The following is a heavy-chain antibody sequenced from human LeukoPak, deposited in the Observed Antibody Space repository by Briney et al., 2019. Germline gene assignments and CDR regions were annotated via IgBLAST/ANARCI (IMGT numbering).Heavy chain of an antibody. J-gene: IGHJ5*02. V-gene: IGHV1-2*02. D-gene: IGHD4-17*01. CDR3: AGNDYGDYGVWFDP. CDR2: INPNSGGT. Sequence: ASVKVSCKTSGYTFTGYYMYWVRQAPGQGLEWMGWINPNSGGTNYAQKFQARVTMTRDTSISTAYMELSRLRSDDTAVYYCAGNDYGDYGVWFDPWGQGTLVTVSS. CDR1: GYTFTGYY.